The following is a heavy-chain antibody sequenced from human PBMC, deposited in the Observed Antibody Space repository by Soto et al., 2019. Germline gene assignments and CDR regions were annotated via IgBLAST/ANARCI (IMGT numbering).Heavy chain of an antibody. CDR3: ARESTYLRHYDS. CDR1: GFAFSSYA. Sequence: VGSRRLSYAASGFAFSSYAMSLVRQAPGKGLEWVSAISGSGGSTYYADSVKGRFTISRDNSKNTLYLQMSSLRAEDTAVYYCARESTYLRHYDSWGQGTLVTVSS. J-gene: IGHJ4*02. CDR2: ISGSGGST. D-gene: IGHD3-9*01. V-gene: IGHV3-23*01.